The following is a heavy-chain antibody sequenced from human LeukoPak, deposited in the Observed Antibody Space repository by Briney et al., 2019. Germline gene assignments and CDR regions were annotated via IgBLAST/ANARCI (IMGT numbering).Heavy chain of an antibody. Sequence: KPSETLSLTCTVSGGSISSSSYYWGWIRQPPGKGLEWIGSIYYSGSTYYNPSLKSRVTTSADTSKNQFSLKLSSVTAADTAVYYCARQSIGDHQGSGTYPWAYYMDVWGKGTTVTISS. D-gene: IGHD3-10*01. CDR1: GGSISSSSYY. V-gene: IGHV4-39*01. CDR2: IYYSGST. CDR3: ARQSIGDHQGSGTYPWAYYMDV. J-gene: IGHJ6*03.